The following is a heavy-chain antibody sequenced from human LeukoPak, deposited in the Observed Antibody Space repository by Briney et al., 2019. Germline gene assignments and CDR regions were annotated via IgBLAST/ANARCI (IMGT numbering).Heavy chain of an antibody. CDR1: GYSFRNYW. V-gene: IGHV3-74*01. D-gene: IGHD3-10*01. J-gene: IGHJ4*02. CDR3: ARDVGGAGSY. Sequence: GGSLRLSCAASGYSFRNYWMHWVRQAPGKGPVWVSRIDNDGRTTDYAVSVEGRFTISRDNVQNTLYLQMDSLRAEDTAVYYCARDVGGAGSYWGQGTLVTVSS. CDR2: IDNDGRTT.